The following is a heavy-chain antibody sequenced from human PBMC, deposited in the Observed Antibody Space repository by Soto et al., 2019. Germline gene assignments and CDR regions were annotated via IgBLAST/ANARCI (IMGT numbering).Heavy chain of an antibody. CDR2: INPSGGST. CDR3: ARSYYYDSSGYREPYYYYGMDV. D-gene: IGHD3-22*01. CDR1: GYTFTSYY. V-gene: IGHV1-46*01. Sequence: ASVKVSCKASGYTFTSYYMHWVRQAPGQGLEWMGIINPSGGSTSYAQKFQGRVTMTRDTSTSTVYMELSSLRSEDTAVYYCARSYYYDSSGYREPYYYYGMDVWGQGTTVTVS. J-gene: IGHJ6*02.